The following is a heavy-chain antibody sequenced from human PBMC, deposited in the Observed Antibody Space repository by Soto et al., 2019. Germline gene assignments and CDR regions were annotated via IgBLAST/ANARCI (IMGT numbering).Heavy chain of an antibody. CDR2: IWYDGSNK. CDR1: GFTFSSYG. D-gene: IGHD2-8*01. J-gene: IGHJ5*02. Sequence: GGSLRLSCAASGFTFSSYGMHWVRQAPGKGLEWVAVIWYDGSNKYYADSVKGRFTISRDNSKNTLYLQMNSLRAEDTAVYYCARDMVYAIRPASWFDPWGQTTLLTVSS. V-gene: IGHV3-33*01. CDR3: ARDMVYAIRPASWFDP.